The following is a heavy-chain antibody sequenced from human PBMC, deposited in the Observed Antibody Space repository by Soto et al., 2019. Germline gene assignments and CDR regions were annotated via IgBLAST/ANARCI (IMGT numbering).Heavy chain of an antibody. CDR1: DGNIISDGCY. V-gene: IGHV4-39*01. D-gene: IGHD2-8*01. CDR3: ARHPYSAPYIVLTPSSVILHAFNI. J-gene: IGHJ3*02. Sequence: SVPKSVTSTVADGNIISDGCYRGRKKKPPGKGLEWIGSIYYSGSTYYNPSLKSRVTMSVDASKNRVSLKLSSVTASDTAVYYCARHPYSAPYIVLTPSSVILHAFNIWGQGTMVTVSS. CDR2: IYYSGST.